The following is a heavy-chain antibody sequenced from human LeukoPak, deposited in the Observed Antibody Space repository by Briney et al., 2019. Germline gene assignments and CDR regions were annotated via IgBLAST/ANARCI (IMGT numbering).Heavy chain of an antibody. D-gene: IGHD3-10*01. V-gene: IGHV4-4*07. CDR2: IYTSGST. Sequence: SETLSLTCTVSGGSISGSYWSWIRQPAGKGLEWIGRIYTSGSTNYNPSLKSRVTISVDTSKNQFSLKLSSVTAADTAVYYCARDRSIWFGESYYYYYYMDVWGKGTTVTVSS. CDR3: ARDRSIWFGESYYYYYYMDV. CDR1: GGSISGSY. J-gene: IGHJ6*03.